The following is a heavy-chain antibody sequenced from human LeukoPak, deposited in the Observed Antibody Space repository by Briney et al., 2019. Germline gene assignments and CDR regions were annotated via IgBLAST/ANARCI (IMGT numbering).Heavy chain of an antibody. CDR1: GGSINSGGYY. V-gene: IGHV4-31*03. J-gene: IGHJ4*02. Sequence: SQTLSLTCTVSGGSINSGGYYWNWIRQHPGKALECIGSIYYSGSTYYNPSLKSRLTISVDTSKNHFSLKLSSVTAADTAIYYCARSITMVRGFDYWGQGTLVTVSS. CDR3: ARSITMVRGFDY. CDR2: IYYSGST. D-gene: IGHD3-10*01.